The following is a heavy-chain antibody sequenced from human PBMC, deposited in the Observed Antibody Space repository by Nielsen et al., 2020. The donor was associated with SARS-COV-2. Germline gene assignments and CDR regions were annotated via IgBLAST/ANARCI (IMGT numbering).Heavy chain of an antibody. J-gene: IGHJ4*02. Sequence: GESLKISCAASGFTFSSYAMHWVRQAPGKGLEWVAVISYDGSNKYYADSVKGRFTISRDNSKNTLYLQMNSLRAEDTAVYYCARDGATYYFDYWGQGTLVTVSS. D-gene: IGHD5-12*01. CDR2: ISYDGSNK. CDR3: ARDGATYYFDY. V-gene: IGHV3-30*04. CDR1: GFTFSSYA.